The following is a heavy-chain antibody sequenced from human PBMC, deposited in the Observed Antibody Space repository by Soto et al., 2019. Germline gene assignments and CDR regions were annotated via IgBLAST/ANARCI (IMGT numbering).Heavy chain of an antibody. Sequence: GGSLRLSCAASGFTFSSYAMHWVRQAPGKGLEWVAVISYDGSNKYYADSVKGRFTISRDNSKNTLYLQMNSLRAEDTAVYYCARDGGGAPRHGYFDYWGQGTLVTVSS. D-gene: IGHD3-16*01. CDR1: GFTFSSYA. CDR2: ISYDGSNK. V-gene: IGHV3-30-3*01. J-gene: IGHJ4*02. CDR3: ARDGGGAPRHGYFDY.